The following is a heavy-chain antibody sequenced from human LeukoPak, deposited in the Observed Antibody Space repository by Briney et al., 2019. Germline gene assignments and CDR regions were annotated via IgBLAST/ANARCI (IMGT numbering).Heavy chain of an antibody. CDR2: ISAYNGNT. CDR1: GYTFTSYG. Sequence: GASVKVSCKASGYTFTSYGISWVRQAPGQGLEWMGWISAYNGNTNYAQKLQGRVTMTTDTSTSTAYMELRSLRSDDTAVYYCARDPPPLLWFGELSPYYYGMDVRGKGTTATVSS. J-gene: IGHJ6*04. V-gene: IGHV1-18*04. CDR3: ARDPPPLLWFGELSPYYYGMDV. D-gene: IGHD3-10*01.